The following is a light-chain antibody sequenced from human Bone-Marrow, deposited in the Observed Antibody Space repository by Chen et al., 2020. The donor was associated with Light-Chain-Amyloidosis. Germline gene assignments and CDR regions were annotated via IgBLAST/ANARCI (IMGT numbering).Light chain of an antibody. CDR3: SSYSVTSPLVV. J-gene: IGLJ2*01. CDR1: SSDVGGYNY. V-gene: IGLV2-14*01. Sequence: QSALTQPASVSGSPGQSTTISCPGTSSDVGGYNYVSWYQQHPGKAPKVMIYEVTNRPSGVSNRFSGSKSGNTASLTISGLQAEDEADYYCSSYSVTSPLVVFGGGTKLTVL. CDR2: EVT.